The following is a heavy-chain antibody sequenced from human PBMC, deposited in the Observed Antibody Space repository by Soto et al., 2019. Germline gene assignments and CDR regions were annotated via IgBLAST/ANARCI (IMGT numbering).Heavy chain of an antibody. D-gene: IGHD6-13*01. CDR1: GGAINSTVYY. CDR2: SNYGGPT. CDR3: ARHGAYSTSVYYYYGMDV. V-gene: IGHV4-39*01. Sequence: NPSETLSLTCTVSGGAINSTVYYWGWIRQPPGKGLEWIGSSNYGGPTYYSPSLQSRVTISLDTAKSHFSLNLRSVTAADTAVYYCARHGAYSTSVYYYYGMDVWGQGTTVTVSS. J-gene: IGHJ6*02.